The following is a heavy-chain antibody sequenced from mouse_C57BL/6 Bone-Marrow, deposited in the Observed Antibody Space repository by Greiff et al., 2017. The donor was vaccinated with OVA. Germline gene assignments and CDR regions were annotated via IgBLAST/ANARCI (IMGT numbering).Heavy chain of an antibody. Sequence: VQGVESGAELARPGASVKLSCKASGYTFTSYGISWVKQRTGQGLEWIGEIYPRSGNTYYNEKFKGKATLTADKSSSTAYMELRSLTSEDSAVYFCARYGLLAWFAYWGQGTLVTVSA. CDR3: ARYGLLAWFAY. CDR2: IYPRSGNT. CDR1: GYTFTSYG. D-gene: IGHD2-3*01. V-gene: IGHV1-81*01. J-gene: IGHJ3*01.